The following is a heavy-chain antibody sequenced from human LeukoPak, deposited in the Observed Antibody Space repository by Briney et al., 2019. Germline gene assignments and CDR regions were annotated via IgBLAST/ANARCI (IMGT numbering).Heavy chain of an antibody. J-gene: IGHJ3*02. CDR1: GGSISSGSYY. CDR3: ARHSFGKGRLLSSGWYGYDAFDI. D-gene: IGHD6-19*01. V-gene: IGHV4-61*02. Sequence: SETLSLTCTVSGGSISSGSYYWSWIRQPAGKGLEWIGRIYTSGSTNYNPSLKSRVTISVDTSKNQLSLKLSSVTAADTAVYYCARHSFGKGRLLSSGWYGYDAFDIWGQGTMVTVSS. CDR2: IYTSGST.